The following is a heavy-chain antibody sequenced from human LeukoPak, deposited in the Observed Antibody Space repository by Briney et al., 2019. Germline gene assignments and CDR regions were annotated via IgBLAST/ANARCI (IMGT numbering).Heavy chain of an antibody. CDR1: GFTFSSYS. J-gene: IGHJ4*02. Sequence: PGGSLRLSCAASGFTFSSYSMNWVRQAPGKGLEWVSYISSSGNTIDYADSVKGRFNISRDNAKNSLYLQMVSLRAEDTAVYYCARLRGYSYGYGDYWGQGTLVTVSS. D-gene: IGHD5-18*01. CDR3: ARLRGYSYGYGDY. V-gene: IGHV3-48*04. CDR2: ISSSGNTI.